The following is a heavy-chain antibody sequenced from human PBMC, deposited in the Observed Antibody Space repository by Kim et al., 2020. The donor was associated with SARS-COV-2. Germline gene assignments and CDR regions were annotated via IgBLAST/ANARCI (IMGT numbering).Heavy chain of an antibody. CDR2: IYYSGST. Sequence: SETLSLTCTVSGGSVSSGSYYWSWIRQPPGKGLEWIGYIYYSGSTNYNPSLKSRVTISVDTSKNQFSLKLSSVTAADTAVYYCARDGPFRPGFDPWGQGTLVTVSS. CDR1: GGSVSSGSYY. J-gene: IGHJ5*02. V-gene: IGHV4-61*01. CDR3: ARDGPFRPGFDP. D-gene: IGHD2-21*01.